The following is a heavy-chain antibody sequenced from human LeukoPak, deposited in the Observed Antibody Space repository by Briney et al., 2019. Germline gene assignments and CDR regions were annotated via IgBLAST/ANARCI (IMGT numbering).Heavy chain of an antibody. J-gene: IGHJ4*02. Sequence: GGSLRLSCAASRFTFSSYWMSWVRQAPGKGLEWVSAISGSGGSTYYADSVKGRFTISRDNSKNTLYLQMNSLRAEDTAVYYCAGRGSGSYFDYWGQGTLVTVSS. CDR2: ISGSGGST. CDR3: AGRGSGSYFDY. D-gene: IGHD3-10*01. CDR1: RFTFSSYW. V-gene: IGHV3-23*01.